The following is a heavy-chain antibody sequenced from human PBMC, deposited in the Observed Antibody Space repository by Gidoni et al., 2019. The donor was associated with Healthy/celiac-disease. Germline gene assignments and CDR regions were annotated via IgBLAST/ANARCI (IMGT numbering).Heavy chain of an antibody. CDR2: ITPILGTA. V-gene: IGHV1-69*01. J-gene: IGHJ2*01. CDR3: ARDPRAYYDGSGYYDLNYWYFDL. CDR1: GGTFSSYA. Sequence: QVQLVQSGAEVKKPGPAVKVSCKASGGTFSSYAISWVREAPGQGLEWMRGITPILGTAHYAQKFQGRVTITADESTSTAYMELSSLRSEDTAVYYCARDPRAYYDGSGYYDLNYWYFDLWGRGTLVTVSS. D-gene: IGHD3-22*01.